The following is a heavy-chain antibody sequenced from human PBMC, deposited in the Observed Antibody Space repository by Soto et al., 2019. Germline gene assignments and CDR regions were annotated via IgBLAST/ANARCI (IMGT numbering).Heavy chain of an antibody. CDR3: ARPPGYVTDWYYFDT. J-gene: IGHJ4*02. D-gene: IGHD3-9*01. CDR1: GNTLTSFY. Sequence: ASVKVSCKTXGNTLTSFYIHWVRQAPGQGLEWVGRLSPTTGGTNYAQHFQGRVTVTWDMSTFTAYMELSSLIYEDTAVYYCARPPGYVTDWYYFDTWGQGTQVTVSS. V-gene: IGHV1-2*02. CDR2: LSPTTGGT.